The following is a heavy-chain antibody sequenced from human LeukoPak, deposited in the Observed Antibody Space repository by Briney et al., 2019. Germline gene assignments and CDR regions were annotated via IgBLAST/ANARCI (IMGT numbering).Heavy chain of an antibody. Sequence: GASVKVSCKASGFTFTSSAVQWVRQARGQRLEWIGWIVVGSGNTNYAQKFQERVTITRDMSTSTAYMELSSLRSEDTAVYYCAADGGGESQSYDAFDIWGQGTMVTVSS. CDR3: AADGGGESQSYDAFDI. D-gene: IGHD3-10*01. J-gene: IGHJ3*02. V-gene: IGHV1-58*01. CDR2: IVVGSGNT. CDR1: GFTFTSSA.